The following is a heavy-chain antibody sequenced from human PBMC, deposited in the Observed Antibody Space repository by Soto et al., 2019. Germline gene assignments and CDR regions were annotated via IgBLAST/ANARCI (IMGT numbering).Heavy chain of an antibody. CDR2: AYTSGST. Sequence: SLPCTVSGGSIRSNYWTLIRQPAGKGLEWIGRAYTSGSTNYNPSLKSRVTMSVDTSKTQFFLKLSSVTAADTAIYYCARDSSGHYYLFDYWGQGTLVTVSS. D-gene: IGHD1-26*01. J-gene: IGHJ4*02. CDR3: ARDSSGHYYLFDY. CDR1: GGSIRSNY. V-gene: IGHV4-4*07.